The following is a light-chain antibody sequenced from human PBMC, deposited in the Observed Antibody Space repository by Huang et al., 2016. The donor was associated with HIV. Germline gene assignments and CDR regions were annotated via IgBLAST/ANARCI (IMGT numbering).Light chain of an antibody. J-gene: IGKJ4*01. Sequence: EIDLTQFPATLSLSLGDRATLSCRASLFVGTSLAWYQQKPGQAPRLLISGASKRATDTPARFSGTGSGTDFTLTISSLESDDFGTYYCHHRSSWPDTFGGGTRVEV. CDR1: LFVGTS. CDR3: HHRSSWPDT. CDR2: GAS. V-gene: IGKV3-11*01.